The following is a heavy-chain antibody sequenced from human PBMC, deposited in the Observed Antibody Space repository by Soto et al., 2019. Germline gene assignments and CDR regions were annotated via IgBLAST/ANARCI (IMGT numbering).Heavy chain of an antibody. CDR1: GGSISDGDQY. J-gene: IGHJ4*02. CDR2: IYYSGST. Sequence: QVQLQESGPGLVKPSQTLSLTCTVSGGSISDGDQYWSWIRQHPGKGLEWIGYIYYSGSTYYNPSLKSRVSISADTSKNQFSLKVYSVIAADPAVYYCARDTGIMKAIDYWGQGTLVTFSS. CDR3: ARDTGIMKAIDY. V-gene: IGHV4-31*03.